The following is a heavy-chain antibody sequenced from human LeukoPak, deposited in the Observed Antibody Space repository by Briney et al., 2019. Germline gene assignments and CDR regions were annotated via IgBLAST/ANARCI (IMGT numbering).Heavy chain of an antibody. J-gene: IGHJ4*02. CDR1: GGSISSYY. Sequence: SETLSLTCTVSGGSISSYYWSWIRQPPGKGPEWIGYIYYSGSTNYNPSLKSRVTISVDTSKNQFSLKLSSVTAADTAVYYCAGPIVATTLRRGYYDSSGYLPRYWGQGTLVTVSS. CDR2: IYYSGST. V-gene: IGHV4-59*08. D-gene: IGHD3-22*01. CDR3: AGPIVATTLRRGYYDSSGYLPRY.